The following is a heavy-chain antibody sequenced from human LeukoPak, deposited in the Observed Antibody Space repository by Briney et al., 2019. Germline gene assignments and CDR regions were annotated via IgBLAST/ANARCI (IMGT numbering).Heavy chain of an antibody. Sequence: PGGSLRLSCAASGFTFSTYWMIWVRQAPGKGLEWVANKKQDGSEMYYVDSVKGRFTISRDNAKNSLYLQMNSLRAEDTAVYYCARAAAYYYDRSGYLNYWGQGTLVAVSS. CDR2: KKQDGSEM. CDR1: GFTFSTYW. V-gene: IGHV3-7*01. CDR3: ARAAAYYYDRSGYLNY. J-gene: IGHJ4*02. D-gene: IGHD3-22*01.